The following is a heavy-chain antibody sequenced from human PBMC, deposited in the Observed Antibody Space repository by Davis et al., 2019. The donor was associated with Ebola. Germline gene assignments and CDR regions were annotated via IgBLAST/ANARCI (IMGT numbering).Heavy chain of an antibody. D-gene: IGHD5-24*01. V-gene: IGHV4-38-2*02. CDR3: ARDPEGGFERWPPVSFHH. Sequence: PGGSLRLSCTVSGYSISSGYYWGWIRQPPGKGLEWIANIFHSGVTNYNPSLKSRVTISVDTSENQFSLKLTSVTAADTAVYYCARDPEGGFERWPPVSFHHWGQGTLVTVAS. J-gene: IGHJ1*01. CDR2: IFHSGVT. CDR1: GYSISSGYY.